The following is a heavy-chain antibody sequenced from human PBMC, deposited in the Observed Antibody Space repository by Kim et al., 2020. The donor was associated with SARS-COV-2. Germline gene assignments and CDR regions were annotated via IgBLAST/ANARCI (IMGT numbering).Heavy chain of an antibody. CDR3: ARDQDVGVVSWFGELPDKYYYYYGMDV. Sequence: GGSLRLSCAASGFTFSSYSMNWVRQAPGKGLEWVSSISSSSSYIYYADSVKGRFTISRDNAKNSLYLQMNSLRAEDTAVYYCARDQDVGVVSWFGELPDKYYYYYGMDVWGQGTTVTVSS. V-gene: IGHV3-21*01. CDR2: ISSSSSYI. CDR1: GFTFSSYS. D-gene: IGHD3-10*01. J-gene: IGHJ6*02.